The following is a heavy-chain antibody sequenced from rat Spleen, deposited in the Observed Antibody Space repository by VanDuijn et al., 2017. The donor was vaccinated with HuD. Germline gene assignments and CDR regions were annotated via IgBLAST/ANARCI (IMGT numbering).Heavy chain of an antibody. CDR2: ISYDGGNT. D-gene: IGHD1-11*01. V-gene: IGHV5-29*01. Sequence: EVQLVESDGGLVQPGRSLKLSCAASGFTFSSFAMAWVRQAPTKGLEWVASISYDGGNTYYRDSVKGRFTISRDNAKSSLYLQMDSLRSEDTSTYYCAKDGGRAPFDYWGQGVMVTVSS. J-gene: IGHJ2*01. CDR3: AKDGGRAPFDY. CDR1: GFTFSSFA.